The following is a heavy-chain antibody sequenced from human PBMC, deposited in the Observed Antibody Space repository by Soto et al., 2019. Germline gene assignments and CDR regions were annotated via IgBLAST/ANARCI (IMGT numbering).Heavy chain of an antibody. CDR3: ARGRSSSGYFPR. CDR1: GFTFSSYS. Sequence: EVQLVESGGGLVKPGGSLRLSCAASGFTFSSYSMNWVRQAPGKGLEWVSSISSSSSYIYYADSVKGRFTISRDNAKNSLYLQMNRLRAEDTAVYYCARGRSSSGYFPRWGQGTLVTVSS. D-gene: IGHD6-6*01. J-gene: IGHJ4*02. V-gene: IGHV3-21*01. CDR2: ISSSSSYI.